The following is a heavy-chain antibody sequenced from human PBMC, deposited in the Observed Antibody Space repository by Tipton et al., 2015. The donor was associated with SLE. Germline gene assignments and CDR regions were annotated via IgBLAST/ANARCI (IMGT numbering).Heavy chain of an antibody. Sequence: TLSLTCTVSGGSISSSTYYWSWIRQHSGKGLEWIGYIDYSGSTYYNPSLKSRVTISGDTSKNQLSLKLSSVTAADTAVYYCGRDGILATPKGNYYGMDVWGQGTTVTVSS. CDR3: GRDGILATPKGNYYGMDV. J-gene: IGHJ6*02. CDR2: IDYSGST. CDR1: GGSISSSTYY. D-gene: IGHD5-12*01. V-gene: IGHV4-31*03.